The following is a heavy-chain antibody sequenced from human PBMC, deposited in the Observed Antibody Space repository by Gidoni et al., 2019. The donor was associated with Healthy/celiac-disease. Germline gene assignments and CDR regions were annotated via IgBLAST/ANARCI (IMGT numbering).Heavy chain of an antibody. J-gene: IGHJ1*01. CDR1: GYTFPSYA. D-gene: IGHD3-3*01. Sequence: VQLVQSAAEEQNPGASVQVSCQASGYTFPSYAINWVRQATGQGLDWIGWMNPNIGNTGNAQKVQGRITMTRNTSISTADMELSSLRSGDTAVYYGARGGVLEDGWGQGTLVTVSS. CDR2: MNPNIGNT. V-gene: IGHV1-8*01. CDR3: ARGGVLEDG.